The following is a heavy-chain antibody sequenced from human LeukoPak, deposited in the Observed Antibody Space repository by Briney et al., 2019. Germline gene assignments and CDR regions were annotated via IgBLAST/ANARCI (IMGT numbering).Heavy chain of an antibody. Sequence: PGGSLRLSCAASGFTFSSYAMSWVRQAPGKGLERVSAISGSGGSTYYADSVKGRFTISRDNSKNTLYLQMNSLRAEDTAVYYCVRDKYCSGGSCYFQYQHWGQGTLVAVSS. D-gene: IGHD2-15*01. CDR1: GFTFSSYA. J-gene: IGHJ1*01. CDR2: ISGSGGST. CDR3: VRDKYCSGGSCYFQYQH. V-gene: IGHV3-23*01.